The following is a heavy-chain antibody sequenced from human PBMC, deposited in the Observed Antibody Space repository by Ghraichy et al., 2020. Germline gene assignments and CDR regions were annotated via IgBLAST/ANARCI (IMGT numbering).Heavy chain of an antibody. J-gene: IGHJ3*02. CDR1: GFTFSSYA. CDR2: ISNYGDST. V-gene: IGHV3-64D*06. CDR3: GGQPGAFDI. D-gene: IGHD6-13*01. Sequence: GGSLRLSCSASGFTFSSYAMNWVRQAPGKGLEYVSAISNYGDSTYYADSVKGRFTISRDNSKNTLYLQMSSLRAEDTAVYYCGGQPGAFDIWGQGTVVTVSS.